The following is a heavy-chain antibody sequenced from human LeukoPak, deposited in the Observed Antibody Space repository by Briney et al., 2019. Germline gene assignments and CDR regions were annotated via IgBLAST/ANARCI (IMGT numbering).Heavy chain of an antibody. J-gene: IGHJ4*02. CDR2: ISGSGGST. V-gene: IGHV3-23*01. D-gene: IGHD6-19*01. CDR3: ANSLTVAGPFDY. CDR1: GFTFSNYA. Sequence: GGSLRLSCAASGFTFSNYAMNWVRQAPGKGLEWVSSISGSGGSTYYADSVKGRFTISRDDSKNTLYLQMNSLRAEDTAVYYCANSLTVAGPFDYWGQGTLVTVSS.